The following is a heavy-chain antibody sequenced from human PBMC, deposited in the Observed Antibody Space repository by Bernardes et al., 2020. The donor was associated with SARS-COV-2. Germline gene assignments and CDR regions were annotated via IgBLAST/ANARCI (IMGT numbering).Heavy chain of an antibody. Sequence: ASVKVSCKASGYAFTNYAITWVRQAPGQGLEWMGWISAYNGNTNYAQKLQGRVTMTTDTSTSTAYMELRSLRSDDTAVYYCARAPTPAAKVDYYYYYMDVWGKGTTVTVSS. CDR1: GYAFTNYA. CDR2: ISAYNGNT. V-gene: IGHV1-18*01. D-gene: IGHD2-2*01. CDR3: ARAPTPAAKVDYYYYYMDV. J-gene: IGHJ6*03.